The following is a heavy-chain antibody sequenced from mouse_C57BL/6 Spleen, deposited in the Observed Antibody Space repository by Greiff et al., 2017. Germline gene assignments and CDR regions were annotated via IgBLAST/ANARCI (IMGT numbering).Heavy chain of an antibody. D-gene: IGHD1-1*01. CDR2: IDPETGGT. V-gene: IGHV1-15*01. Sequence: QVQLKESGAELVRPGASVTLSCKASGYTFTDYEMHWVKQTPVHGLEWIGAIDPETGGTAYNQKFKGKAILTADKSSSTAYMELRSLTSEDSAVYYCTRYLSYYGSSYGFAYWGQGTLFTVSA. J-gene: IGHJ3*01. CDR3: TRYLSYYGSSYGFAY. CDR1: GYTFTDYE.